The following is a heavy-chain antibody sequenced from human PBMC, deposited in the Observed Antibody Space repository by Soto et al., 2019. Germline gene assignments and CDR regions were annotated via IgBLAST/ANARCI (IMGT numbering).Heavy chain of an antibody. CDR1: GFSLSTSGVG. J-gene: IGHJ5*02. CDR2: IYWDDDK. D-gene: IGHD6-13*01. CDR3: AHTHPRVLSAAGISKCFVL. Sequence: QITLKESGPTLVKPTQTLTLTCTFSGFSLSTSGVGVGWIRQPPGKALEWLALIYWDDDKRYSPSLKSRLTITKDTSKNQVVLTMTNMDPVDTATYYCAHTHPRVLSAAGISKCFVLWGQGTLVTVSS. V-gene: IGHV2-5*02.